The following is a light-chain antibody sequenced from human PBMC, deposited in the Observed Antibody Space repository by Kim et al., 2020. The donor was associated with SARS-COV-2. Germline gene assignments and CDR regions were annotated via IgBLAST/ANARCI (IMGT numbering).Light chain of an antibody. CDR3: QQYSSSPAT. CDR1: QSVSSNY. CDR2: CAS. V-gene: IGKV3-20*01. J-gene: IGKJ1*01. Sequence: PGQSAPLSGRASQSVSSNYLAWYQQKPGQAPRLLIYCASSRATGIPDRFSGSGSGTDFTLTITRLEPEDFAVYYCQQYSSSPATFGQGTKVDIK.